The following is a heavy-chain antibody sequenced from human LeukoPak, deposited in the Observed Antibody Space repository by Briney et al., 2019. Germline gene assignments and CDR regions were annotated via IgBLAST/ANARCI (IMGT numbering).Heavy chain of an antibody. V-gene: IGHV1-46*01. CDR3: VRGASSIAALNPFWYLDL. CDR1: GYTFTSYY. J-gene: IGHJ2*01. D-gene: IGHD6-6*01. Sequence: WASVKVSCKASGYTFTSYYMHWVRQGPGQGLEWMGVINPSGGSTSYAQKFQGRVTMTRDTSTNTVYMELSSLRSEDTAVFYCVRGASSIAALNPFWYLDLWGRGTLVTVSS. CDR2: INPSGGST.